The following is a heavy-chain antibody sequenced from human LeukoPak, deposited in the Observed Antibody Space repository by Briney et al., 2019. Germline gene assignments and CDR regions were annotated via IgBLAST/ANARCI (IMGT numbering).Heavy chain of an antibody. V-gene: IGHV4-59*01. CDR2: IYNSGST. Sequence: SETLSLTCTVSGGSISSNYWSWLRQPPGKGLEWIGYIYNSGSTNYNPSLKSRVTMSVDTSKNQFSLKLSSVTAADTAVHYCARLARDSSGYDRFDYWGQGTLVTVSS. CDR1: GGSISSNY. D-gene: IGHD3-22*01. J-gene: IGHJ4*02. CDR3: ARLARDSSGYDRFDY.